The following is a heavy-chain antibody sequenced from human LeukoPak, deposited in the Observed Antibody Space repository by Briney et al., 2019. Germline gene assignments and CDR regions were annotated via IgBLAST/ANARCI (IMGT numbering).Heavy chain of an antibody. D-gene: IGHD3-22*01. V-gene: IGHV4-39*01. CDR1: GGSISSSSYY. Sequence: SETLSLTCTVSGGSISSSSYYWGWIRQPPGKGLEWIGSIYYSGSTYYNPSLKSRVTISVDTSKNQFSLKLSSATAADTAVYYCARLGRYYDSSGYPAEYFQHWGQGTLVTVSS. CDR3: ARLGRYYDSSGYPAEYFQH. J-gene: IGHJ1*01. CDR2: IYYSGST.